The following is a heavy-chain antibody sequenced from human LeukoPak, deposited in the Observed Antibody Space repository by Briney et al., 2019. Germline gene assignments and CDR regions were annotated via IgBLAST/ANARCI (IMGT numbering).Heavy chain of an antibody. Sequence: GGSLRLSCAASGFTFSSHSMNWVRQAPGKGLEWVSFITTTSSFTFYADSLKGRFTISRDNAENSLYLQMNSLRVEDTAIYYCARELTYYFDSSGYTMFDSWGQGTLVTVPS. V-gene: IGHV3-21*01. J-gene: IGHJ4*02. CDR2: ITTTSSFT. CDR1: GFTFSSHS. D-gene: IGHD3-22*01. CDR3: ARELTYYFDSSGYTMFDS.